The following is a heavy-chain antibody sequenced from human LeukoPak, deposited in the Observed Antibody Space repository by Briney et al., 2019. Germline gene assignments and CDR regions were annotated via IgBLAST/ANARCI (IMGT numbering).Heavy chain of an antibody. CDR1: GFTFSSYG. V-gene: IGHV3-33*01. CDR3: ARGAYQLLREYSYGHFDY. CDR2: IWYDGSNK. Sequence: PGRSLRLSCAASGFTFSSYGMHWVRQAPGKGLEWVAVIWYDGSNKYYADSVKGRFTISRDNSKSTLYLQMNSLGAEDTTVYYCARGAYQLLREYSYGHFDYWGQGTLVTVSS. D-gene: IGHD5-18*01. J-gene: IGHJ4*02.